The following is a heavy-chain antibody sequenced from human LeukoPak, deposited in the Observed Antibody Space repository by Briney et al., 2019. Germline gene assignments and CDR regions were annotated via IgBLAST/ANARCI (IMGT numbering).Heavy chain of an antibody. D-gene: IGHD6-19*01. J-gene: IGHJ4*02. CDR1: GYTFTGYY. Sequence: ASVKVSCKASGYTFTGYYMHWVRQAPGQGLEWMGWINPNSGGTNYAQKFQGRVTMTRDTSTSTVYMELSSLRSEDTAVYYCARTVAGTALDYWGQGTLVTVSS. V-gene: IGHV1-2*02. CDR2: INPNSGGT. CDR3: ARTVAGTALDY.